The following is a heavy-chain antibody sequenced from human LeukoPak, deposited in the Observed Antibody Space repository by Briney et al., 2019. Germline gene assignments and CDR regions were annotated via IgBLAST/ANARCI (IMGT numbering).Heavy chain of an antibody. CDR3: ARDVAEGGGELDY. D-gene: IGHD3-16*01. J-gene: IGHJ4*02. CDR1: GGSFSGYY. Sequence: SETLSLTCAVYGGSFSGYYWSWIRQPPGKGLEWIGEINHSGSTNYNPSLKSRVTISVDTSKNQFSLKLSSVTAADTAVYYCARDVAEGGGELDYWGQGTLVTVSS. CDR2: INHSGST. V-gene: IGHV4-34*01.